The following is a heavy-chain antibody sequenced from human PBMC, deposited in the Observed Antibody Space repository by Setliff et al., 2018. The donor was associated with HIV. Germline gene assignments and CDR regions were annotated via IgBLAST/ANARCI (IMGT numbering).Heavy chain of an antibody. D-gene: IGHD6-13*01. J-gene: IGHJ4*02. CDR2: ISPSNGYT. V-gene: IGHV1-18*01. CDR3: AREHSTTWPYLNF. Sequence: GASVKVSCKASGYTFNSYCISWVRQAPGQGPEWMGWISPSNGYTDCAQKFRDRVTMTTDTSTSTAYMELRSLRSADTAVYFCAREHSTTWPYLNFRGQGTLVTVSS. CDR1: GYTFNSYC.